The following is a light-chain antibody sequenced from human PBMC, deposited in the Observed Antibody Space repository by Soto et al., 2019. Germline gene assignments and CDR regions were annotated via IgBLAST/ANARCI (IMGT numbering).Light chain of an antibody. Sequence: QSVLTQPASASGTPGQRVFISCSGSSSNIGGTNYAYWYQQLPGAAPKLLMHSNNLRPSGVPERISGSKSGTSTSLAISGLRSEDEAVYYCASWDDRLGAVIFGGGTKVTV. CDR2: SNN. CDR3: ASWDDRLGAVI. CDR1: SSNIGGTNY. J-gene: IGLJ2*01. V-gene: IGLV1-47*02.